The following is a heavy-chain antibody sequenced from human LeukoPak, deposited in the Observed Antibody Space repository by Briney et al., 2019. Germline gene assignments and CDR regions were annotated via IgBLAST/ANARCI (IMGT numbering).Heavy chain of an antibody. Sequence: GGSLRLSCAASGFTFSNFGMHWVRQAPGKGLGWVALIWYDGSNEYYADSVKGRFTISRDNSKNTLYLQMNSLRAEDTAVYYCARDGYYASGTRTHFQHWGQGTLVTVSS. J-gene: IGHJ1*01. CDR2: IWYDGSNE. D-gene: IGHD3-10*01. CDR1: GFTFSNFG. V-gene: IGHV3-33*01. CDR3: ARDGYYASGTRTHFQH.